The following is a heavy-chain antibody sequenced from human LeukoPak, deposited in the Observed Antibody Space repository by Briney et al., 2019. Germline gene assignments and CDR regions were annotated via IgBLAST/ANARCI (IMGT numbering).Heavy chain of an antibody. CDR2: INPNSGGT. D-gene: IGHD5-18*01. V-gene: IGHV1-2*02. Sequence: ASVKVSCKASGYTFTGYYMHWVRQAPGQGLEWMGWINPNSGGTNYAQKFKGRVTMTRDTSISTAYMELSRLRSDDTAVYYCARGNGDTAMDWSYYYYYYMDVWGKGTTVTVSS. CDR3: ARGNGDTAMDWSYYYYYYMDV. J-gene: IGHJ6*03. CDR1: GYTFTGYY.